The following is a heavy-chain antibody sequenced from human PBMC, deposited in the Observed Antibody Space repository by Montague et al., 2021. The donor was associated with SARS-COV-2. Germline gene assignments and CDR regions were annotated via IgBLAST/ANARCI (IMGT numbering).Heavy chain of an antibody. CDR3: AREGGIAIFGVVIGYPYYYYMDV. CDR1: GGSISSYY. J-gene: IGHJ6*03. CDR2: IYTSGST. Sequence: SETLSLTCTVSGGSISSYYWSWIRQPAGKGLEWIGRIYTSGSTNYNPSLKSRVTMSVDTSKNQFSLKLSSVTAADTAVYYCAREGGIAIFGVVIGYPYYYYMDVWGKGTTVTVSS. D-gene: IGHD3-3*01. V-gene: IGHV4-4*07.